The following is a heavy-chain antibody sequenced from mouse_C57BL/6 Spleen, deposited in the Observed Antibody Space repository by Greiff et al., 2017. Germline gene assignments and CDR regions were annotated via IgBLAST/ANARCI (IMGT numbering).Heavy chain of an antibody. CDR1: GYTFTDYY. J-gene: IGHJ3*01. V-gene: IGHV1-26*01. Sequence: VQLQQSGPELVKPGASVKISCKASGYTFTDYYMNWVKQSHGKSLEWIGDINPNNGGTSYNQKFKGKATLTVDKSSSTAYMELRSLTSEDSAVHYCASPLTGKWFDYWGQGTMVTVS. CDR2: INPNNGGT. D-gene: IGHD4-1*01. CDR3: ASPLTGKWFDY.